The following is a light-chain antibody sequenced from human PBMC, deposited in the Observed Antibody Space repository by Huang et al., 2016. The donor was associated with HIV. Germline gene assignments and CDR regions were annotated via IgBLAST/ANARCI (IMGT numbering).Light chain of an antibody. CDR3: QQSDSTPYT. CDR2: PAS. CDR1: QSFSSS. Sequence: DIQMTQSPSSLSASVGDRVTISCRSSQSFSSSLNWYQQRPGKAPKLLIYPASSLQSGVPSRCSGSGSGTDFSLTINSLQPEDFATYYCQQSDSTPYTFGQGTKLEIK. V-gene: IGKV1-39*01. J-gene: IGKJ2*01.